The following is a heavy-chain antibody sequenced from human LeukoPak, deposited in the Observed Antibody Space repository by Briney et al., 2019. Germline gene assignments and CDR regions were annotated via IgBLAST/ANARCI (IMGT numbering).Heavy chain of an antibody. CDR3: ARGVMAVAGTNYYYYGMDV. Sequence: SVKVSCKASGGTFSSYAISWVRQAPGQGLEWMGRIIPILGMANYARKFQGRVTITADKSTSTAYMELSSLRSEDTAVYYCARGVMAVAGTNYYYYGMDVWGQGTTVTVSS. CDR1: GGTFSSYA. D-gene: IGHD6-19*01. J-gene: IGHJ6*02. CDR2: IIPILGMA. V-gene: IGHV1-69*04.